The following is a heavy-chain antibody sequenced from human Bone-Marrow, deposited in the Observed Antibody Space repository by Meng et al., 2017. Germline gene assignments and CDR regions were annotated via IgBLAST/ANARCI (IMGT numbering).Heavy chain of an antibody. V-gene: IGHV3-74*01. Sequence: GESLKISCTASGFTFSSYWMNWVRQVPGKGLMWLSQTNPDETTRRYADSVKGRFTISRDNAKNTLYLQMNSLRADDTGVYFCAKDLRWNACAVWGQGKKV. D-gene: IGHD4-23*01. CDR2: TNPDETTR. J-gene: IGHJ3*01. CDR3: AKDLRWNACAV. CDR1: GFTFSSYW.